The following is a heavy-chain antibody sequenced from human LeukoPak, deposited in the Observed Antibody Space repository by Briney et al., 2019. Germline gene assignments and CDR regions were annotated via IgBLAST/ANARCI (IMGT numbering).Heavy chain of an antibody. J-gene: IGHJ4*02. V-gene: IGHV4-34*01. Sequence: SETLSLTCAVYGGSFSGYYWSWIRQPPGKGLERIGEINHSGSTNYNPSLKSRVTISVDTSKNQFSLKLSSVTAADTAVYYCARGHCSSTSCYFGYWGQGTLVTVSS. CDR1: GGSFSGYY. CDR3: ARGHCSSTSCYFGY. CDR2: INHSGST. D-gene: IGHD2-2*01.